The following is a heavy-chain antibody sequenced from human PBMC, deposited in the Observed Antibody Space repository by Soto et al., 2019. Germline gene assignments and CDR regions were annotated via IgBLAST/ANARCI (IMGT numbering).Heavy chain of an antibody. D-gene: IGHD6-19*01. J-gene: IGHJ4*02. CDR1: GYTFTSYA. Sequence: ASVKVSCKASGYTFTSYAMHWVRQAPGQRLEWMGWINAGNGNTKYSQKFQGRVTITRDTSASTAYMELSSLRSEDTAAYYCARDEPAGTFIYWGQGTLVTVSS. CDR2: INAGNGNT. V-gene: IGHV1-3*01. CDR3: ARDEPAGTFIY.